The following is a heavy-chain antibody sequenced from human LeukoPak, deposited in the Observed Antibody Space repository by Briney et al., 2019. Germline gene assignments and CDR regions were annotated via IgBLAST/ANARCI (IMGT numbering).Heavy chain of an antibody. D-gene: IGHD3-10*01. J-gene: IGHJ4*02. Sequence: SGGSLRLSCAASGFTFNNYAMTWVRLARGKGLEWVSDISGNGGSTYYADSVKGRFTISGDNSKNTLFLQMNRLRAEDTAIYYCAKDRLNAVRGVNDYSGQGTLVTVSS. CDR3: AKDRLNAVRGVNDY. CDR1: GFTFNNYA. V-gene: IGHV3-23*01. CDR2: ISGNGGST.